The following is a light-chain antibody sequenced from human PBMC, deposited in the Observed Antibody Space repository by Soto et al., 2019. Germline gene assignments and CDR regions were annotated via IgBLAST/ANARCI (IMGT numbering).Light chain of an antibody. Sequence: DIQMTQSPSSLSASVGASFNISGRASQSISVSLAWYQQKPGKAPRLLIYTTSNLQSGVPSRFSGSGSATHFTLTISSLQPEDFATYYCQQHYNTPRTFGQGTKVDIK. V-gene: IGKV1-39*01. CDR1: QSISVS. J-gene: IGKJ1*01. CDR3: QQHYNTPRT. CDR2: TTS.